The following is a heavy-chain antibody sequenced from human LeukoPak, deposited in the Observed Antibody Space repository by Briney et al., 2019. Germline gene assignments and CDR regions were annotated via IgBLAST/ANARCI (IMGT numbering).Heavy chain of an antibody. J-gene: IGHJ4*02. Sequence: PGGSLGLSCAASGFTFSSYAMHWVRQAPGKGLQWVAVISYDGSKKYYADSVKGRFTISRDNSKNTLYLQMNSLRAEDTAVYYCAKDLYSGYEYVAYFDYWGQGALVTVSS. D-gene: IGHD5-12*01. CDR1: GFTFSSYA. CDR2: ISYDGSKK. V-gene: IGHV3-30*18. CDR3: AKDLYSGYEYVAYFDY.